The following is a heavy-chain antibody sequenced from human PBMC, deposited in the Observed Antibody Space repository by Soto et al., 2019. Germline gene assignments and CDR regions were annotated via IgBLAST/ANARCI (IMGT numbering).Heavy chain of an antibody. D-gene: IGHD2-15*01. CDR2: IIHIFGTA. CDR3: ARDREYGSGGSCYSGYYYYGMDV. J-gene: IGHJ6*02. CDR1: GGTFSSYA. Sequence: QVQLVQSGAEVKKPGSSVKVSCKASGGTFSSYAISWVRQAPGQGLEWMGGIIHIFGTANYAQKFQGRVTITADESTSTAFMELSSLRSEDTAVYYCARDREYGSGGSCYSGYYYYGMDVWGQGTTVTVSS. V-gene: IGHV1-69*01.